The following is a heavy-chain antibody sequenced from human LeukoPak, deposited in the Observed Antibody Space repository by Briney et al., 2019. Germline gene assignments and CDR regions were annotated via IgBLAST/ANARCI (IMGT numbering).Heavy chain of an antibody. V-gene: IGHV3-23*01. D-gene: IGHD2-8*01. J-gene: IGHJ4*02. CDR1: KFTSSSYA. CDR3: AKGWGGVNRNYFDF. Sequence: GGSLRLSCAASKFTSSSYAMSWVRQGPGKGLEWVSAISGSGGSTYYADSVKGRLTISRDNSKNTLYLQMNSLRVEDTAVYYCAKGWGGVNRNYFDFWGQGTLVTVSS. CDR2: ISGSGGST.